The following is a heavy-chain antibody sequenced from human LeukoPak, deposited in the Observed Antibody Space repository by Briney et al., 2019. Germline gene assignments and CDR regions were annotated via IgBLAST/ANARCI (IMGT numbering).Heavy chain of an antibody. Sequence: GGSLRLSCAASGFTFSSYAMSWVRQAAGEGREWVSGISGSGGSTYYTDSVKGRFTISRDNSKNTLYLQMNSLRAEDTAVYYCAKKVGLTTSTFDDWGPGTLDTASS. CDR2: ISGSGGST. CDR1: GFTFSSYA. D-gene: IGHD1-26*01. J-gene: IGHJ4*02. CDR3: AKKVGLTTSTFDD. V-gene: IGHV3-23*01.